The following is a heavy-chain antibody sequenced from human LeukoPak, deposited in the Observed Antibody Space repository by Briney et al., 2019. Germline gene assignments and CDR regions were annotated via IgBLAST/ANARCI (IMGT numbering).Heavy chain of an antibody. V-gene: IGHV1-2*02. D-gene: IGHD6-13*01. Sequence: GASVKVSCKASGYTLTVYYMHWVRQAPGRRLEWRGCIIPNSGGTNYAQKFQGRVTMTRDTSISTAYMELSRLRSDDTAVYYCAREGYSSSWSPRNWFDPWGQGTLVTVSS. CDR2: IIPNSGGT. CDR1: GYTLTVYY. J-gene: IGHJ5*02. CDR3: AREGYSSSWSPRNWFDP.